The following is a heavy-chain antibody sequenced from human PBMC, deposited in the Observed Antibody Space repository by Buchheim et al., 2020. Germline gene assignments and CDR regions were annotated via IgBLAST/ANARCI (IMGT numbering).Heavy chain of an antibody. Sequence: QVQLVESGGGVDQPGRSLRLSCAASGFTFSRNGMHWVRQAPGKGLEWVAVVSYDGDKKYYVDSVKGRFTISRDNSKNTVYLQMNSLRAEDTAVYYCAKDVRSEAAAMDSWGQGT. CDR2: VSYDGDKK. D-gene: IGHD6-13*01. CDR1: GFTFSRNG. V-gene: IGHV3-30*18. CDR3: AKDVRSEAAAMDS. J-gene: IGHJ4*02.